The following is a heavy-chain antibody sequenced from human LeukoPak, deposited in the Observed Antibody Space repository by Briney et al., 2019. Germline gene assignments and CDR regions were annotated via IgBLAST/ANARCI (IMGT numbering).Heavy chain of an antibody. CDR3: AKIPGDGYNSGFDY. V-gene: IGHV3-9*01. D-gene: IGHD5-24*01. J-gene: IGHJ4*02. CDR2: ISWNSGSI. Sequence: GGSLRLSCAASGFTFDDYAMHWVRQAPGKGLEWVSGISWNSGSIGYADSVKGRFTISRDNAKNSLYLQMNSLRAEDTALYYCAKIPGDGYNSGFDYWGQGTPVTVSS. CDR1: GFTFDDYA.